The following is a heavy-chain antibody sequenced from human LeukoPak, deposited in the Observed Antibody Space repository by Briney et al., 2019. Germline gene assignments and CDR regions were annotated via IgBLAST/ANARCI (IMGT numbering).Heavy chain of an antibody. CDR1: GGSISISCYY. CDR2: IYYSGRT. CDR3: ATVTTSLDGWFDP. Sequence: PSETLSLTCTVSGGSISISCYYWGWIRQPPGKGLEGIGSIYYSGRTYYNPFLKSRVTISVDTSKNQFSLKLSSVDAADTAVYYCATVTTSLDGWFDPWRQGTLVTVSS. D-gene: IGHD4-17*01. J-gene: IGHJ5*02. V-gene: IGHV4-39*01.